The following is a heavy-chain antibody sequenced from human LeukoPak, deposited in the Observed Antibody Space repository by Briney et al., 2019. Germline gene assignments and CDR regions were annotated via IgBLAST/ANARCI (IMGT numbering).Heavy chain of an antibody. D-gene: IGHD4-17*01. J-gene: IGHJ5*02. CDR1: GYTFTGYY. V-gene: IGHV1-2*02. CDR2: INPNSGGT. Sequence: GASVKVSCKASGYTFTGYYMHGVRQAPGQGLEWMGWINPNSGGTNYAQKFQGRVTMTRDTSISTAYMELSRLRSDDTAVYYCARNDYGDYGWFDPWGQGTLVTVSS. CDR3: ARNDYGDYGWFDP.